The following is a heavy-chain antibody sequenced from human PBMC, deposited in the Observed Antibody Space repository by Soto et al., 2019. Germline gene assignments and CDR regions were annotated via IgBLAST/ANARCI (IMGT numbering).Heavy chain of an antibody. J-gene: IGHJ4*02. CDR3: ARRWGIFNIDY. CDR1: GGSISSSSYY. V-gene: IGHV4-39*01. D-gene: IGHD2-15*01. Sequence: QLQLQESGPGLVKPSETLSLTCTVSGGSISSSSYYWGWIRQPPGKGLEWIGSIYYSGSTYYNPSLKSRVTISVDTSKNQFSLKLSSVTAADTAVYYCARRWGIFNIDYWGQGTLVTVSS. CDR2: IYYSGST.